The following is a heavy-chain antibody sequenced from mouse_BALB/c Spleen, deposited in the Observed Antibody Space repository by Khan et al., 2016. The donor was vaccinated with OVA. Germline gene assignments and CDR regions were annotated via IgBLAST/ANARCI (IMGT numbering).Heavy chain of an antibody. CDR2: INPYNGGT. CDR1: GYSFTGYT. CDR3: VRHDTCGDYVEAWFAY. Sequence: EVQLQQSGPELVKPGASMKMSCKASGYSFTGYTMNWVKQSHVKNLEWIGLINPYNGGTAYNQKFRGKATLTVDKTSNTAYMKLHSLTSEDSAVCYCVRHDTCGDYVEAWFAYWGQGTLVTVSA. V-gene: IGHV1-18*01. J-gene: IGHJ3*01. D-gene: IGHD2-13*01.